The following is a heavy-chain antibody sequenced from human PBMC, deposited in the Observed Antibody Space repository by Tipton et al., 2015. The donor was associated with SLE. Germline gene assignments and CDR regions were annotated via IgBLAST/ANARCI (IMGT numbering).Heavy chain of an antibody. CDR1: GGSISSSGYY. CDR3: ARHLGASFDF. CDR2: IHDSGAT. J-gene: IGHJ4*02. V-gene: IGHV4-31*03. Sequence: TLSLTCTVSGGSISSSGYYWGWIRQPPGKGREWIGYIHDSGATFYNPSLRSRSAISVDTSQNQFSLRLTSVTAADTAVYYCARHLGASFDFWGQGILVTVSS.